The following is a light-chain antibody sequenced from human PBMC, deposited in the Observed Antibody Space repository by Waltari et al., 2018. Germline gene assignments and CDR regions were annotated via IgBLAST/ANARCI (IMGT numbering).Light chain of an antibody. J-gene: IGLJ2*01. V-gene: IGLV2-23*02. Sequence: QSAVTQPASVSGSPGQSITFSCTGTSSAVGGYNYVSWYQQYPGKAPKLMIYDVSKRPSGVSNRFSGSKSGNTASLTISGLQAEDEADYYCCSYAGSSTHVLFGGGTKLTVL. CDR2: DVS. CDR3: CSYAGSSTHVL. CDR1: SSAVGGYNY.